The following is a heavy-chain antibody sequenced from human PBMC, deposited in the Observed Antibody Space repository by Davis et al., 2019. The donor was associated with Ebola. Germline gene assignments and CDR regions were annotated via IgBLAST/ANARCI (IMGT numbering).Heavy chain of an antibody. D-gene: IGHD6-13*01. CDR3: ARGRSWPLDS. V-gene: IGHV6-1*01. Sequence: SETLSLTCTVSGGSISSYYWSWIRQSPSRGLEWLGRTYYRSKWYNDYAVSVKSRITFNPDTSKNQFSLQLNSVTPEDTAVYYCARGRSWPLDSWGQGTLVTVSS. J-gene: IGHJ4*02. CDR1: GGSISSYY. CDR2: TYYRSKWYN.